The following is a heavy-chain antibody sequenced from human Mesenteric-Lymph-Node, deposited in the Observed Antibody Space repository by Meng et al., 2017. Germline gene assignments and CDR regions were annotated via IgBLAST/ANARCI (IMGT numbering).Heavy chain of an antibody. V-gene: IGHV4-34*01. CDR1: GGSFSGYY. J-gene: IGHJ4*02. D-gene: IGHD6-13*01. CDR3: ARDTRRSWVFDY. CDR2: INHSGST. Sequence: SETLSLTCAVYGGSFSGYYWSWIRQPPGKGLEWIGEINHSGSTNYNPSLKSRVTISVDTSKNQFSLKLSSVTAADTAVYYCARDTRRSWVFDYWGQGTLVTVSS.